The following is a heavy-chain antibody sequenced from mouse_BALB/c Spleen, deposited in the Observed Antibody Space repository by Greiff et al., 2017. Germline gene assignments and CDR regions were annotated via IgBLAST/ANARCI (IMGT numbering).Heavy chain of an antibody. J-gene: IGHJ4*01. CDR3: ARHSYAMDY. CDR1: GYTFTSYW. CDR2: IDPSDSET. Sequence: QVQLQQPGAELVKPGAPVKLSCKASGYTFTSYWMNWVKQRPGRGLEWIGRIDPSDSETHYNQKFKDKATLTVDKSSSTAYIQLSSLTSEDSAVYYCARHSYAMDYWGQGTSVTVSS. V-gene: IGHV1-69*02.